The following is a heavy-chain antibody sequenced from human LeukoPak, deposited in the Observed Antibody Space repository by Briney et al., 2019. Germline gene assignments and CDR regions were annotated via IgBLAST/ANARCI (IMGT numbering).Heavy chain of an antibody. CDR1: GGSISSSSYY. CDR3: ASHPRSCSWYSGSGDFDI. J-gene: IGHJ3*02. V-gene: IGHV4-39*01. CDR2: IYYSGST. D-gene: IGHD6-13*01. Sequence: SETLSLTCTVSGGSISSSSYYWGWIRQPPGKGLEWIGSIYYSGSTYYNPSLKSRVTISVDTSKNQLSLKLSSATAADTAVYYCASHPRSCSWYSGSGDFDIWGQGTMVTVSS.